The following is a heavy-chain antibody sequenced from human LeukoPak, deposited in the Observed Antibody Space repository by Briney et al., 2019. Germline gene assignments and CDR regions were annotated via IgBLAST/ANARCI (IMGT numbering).Heavy chain of an antibody. D-gene: IGHD3-10*01. J-gene: IGHJ4*02. Sequence: GRSLRLSCAASGFTFSSYGMHWVRQAPGKGLEWVAVISYDGSNKYYADSVKGRFTISRDNSKNTLYLQMNSLRAEDTAVYYCAKIYGSGSETFDYWGQGTLVTVSS. V-gene: IGHV3-30*18. CDR3: AKIYGSGSETFDY. CDR1: GFTFSSYG. CDR2: ISYDGSNK.